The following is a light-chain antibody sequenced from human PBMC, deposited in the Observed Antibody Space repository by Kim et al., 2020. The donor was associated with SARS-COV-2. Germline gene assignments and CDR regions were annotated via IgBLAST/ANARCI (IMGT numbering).Light chain of an antibody. CDR1: QSVSSN. Sequence: SLSPGERVTLSCRASQSVSSNLAWYQQKPGQAPRLLNYDASNRATGIPARFSGSGSGTDFTLTISSLEPEDFAVYYCQQRSNWLYTFGQGTKLEI. CDR2: DAS. V-gene: IGKV3-11*01. CDR3: QQRSNWLYT. J-gene: IGKJ2*01.